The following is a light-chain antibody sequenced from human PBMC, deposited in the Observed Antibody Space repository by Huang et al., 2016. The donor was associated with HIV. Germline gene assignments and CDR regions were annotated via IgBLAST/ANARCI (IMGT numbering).Light chain of an antibody. V-gene: IGKV3-15*01. Sequence: EIVMTQSPATLSVSPGERVILSCRASESVSSSLAWYQQKPGQAPRLLIYGASTRASGVHPRFSGSGSGTEFTLTISSLQSADFAVYYCQQYNNWPPLLTFGGGTKVEIK. CDR2: GAS. J-gene: IGKJ4*01. CDR1: ESVSSS. CDR3: QQYNNWPPLLT.